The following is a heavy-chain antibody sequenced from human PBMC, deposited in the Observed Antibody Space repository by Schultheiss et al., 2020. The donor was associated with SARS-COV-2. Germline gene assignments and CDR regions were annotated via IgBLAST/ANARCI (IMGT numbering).Heavy chain of an antibody. D-gene: IGHD6-13*01. V-gene: IGHV4-39*01. CDR2: IHYTGST. CDR3: ARPAFYSSRDGYFNL. J-gene: IGHJ2*01. Sequence: SETLSLTCTVSGGSISSYYWGWIRQPPGKGLEWIAHIHYTGSTSYNPSLESRVTISIDTSNNQFSLNVNSVTAADTAVYYCARPAFYSSRDGYFNLWGRGTLVTVSS. CDR1: GGSISSYY.